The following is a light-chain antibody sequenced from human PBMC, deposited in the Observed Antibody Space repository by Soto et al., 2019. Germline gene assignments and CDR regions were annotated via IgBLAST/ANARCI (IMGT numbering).Light chain of an antibody. J-gene: IGKJ1*01. CDR3: QKYNSAPWT. CDR1: QGISNY. Sequence: DIQMTQSPSSLSASVGDRVTITCRASQGISNYLAWYQQKPGKVPKLLIYAASTLQSGVPSRFTGSGSGTNLTLTISSLQPKDVATYYWQKYNSAPWTFGQGTKVEIK. CDR2: AAS. V-gene: IGKV1-27*01.